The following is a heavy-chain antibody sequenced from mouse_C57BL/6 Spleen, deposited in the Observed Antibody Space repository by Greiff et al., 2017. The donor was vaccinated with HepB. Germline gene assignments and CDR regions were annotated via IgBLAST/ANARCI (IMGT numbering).Heavy chain of an antibody. J-gene: IGHJ3*01. D-gene: IGHD3-3*01. CDR2: IDPENGDT. Sequence: EVKLQESGAELVRPGASVKLSCTASGFNIKDDYMHWVKQRPEQGLEWIGWIDPENGDTENASKFQGKATITADTSSNTAYLQLSSLTSEDTAVYYCTRGDAAYWGQGTLVTVSA. CDR1: GFNIKDDY. CDR3: TRGDAAY. V-gene: IGHV14-4*01.